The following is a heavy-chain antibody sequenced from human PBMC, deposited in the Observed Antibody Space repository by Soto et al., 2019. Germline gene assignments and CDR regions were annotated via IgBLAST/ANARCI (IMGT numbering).Heavy chain of an antibody. J-gene: IGHJ6*03. Sequence: QLQLQESDSGLVKPLQTLSLTCGISGDSISSRGYTWTWIRQPPGKGLEWIGYIYPSGAAYYNPSLKSRVTISLETSKNRFSLNVKSATAADTAVYYCARAVFSSILYIDFWGQGTTVTVSS. CDR3: ARAVFSSILYIDF. D-gene: IGHD3-10*01. CDR2: IYPSGAA. CDR1: GDSISSRGYT. V-gene: IGHV4-30-2*01.